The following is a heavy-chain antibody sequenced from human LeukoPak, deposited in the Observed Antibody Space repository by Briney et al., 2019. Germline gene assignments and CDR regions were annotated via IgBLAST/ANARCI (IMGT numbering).Heavy chain of an antibody. D-gene: IGHD1-26*01. Sequence: PSETLSLTCTVSGGSISSYYWSWIRQPAGKGLEWIGRINSSGSTNYNPSLKSRVSLSVDTSRNQFSLKVNSVTAADTAVYYCASMYSGTYGGIDYRGQGALVTVSS. CDR2: INSSGST. CDR1: GGSISSYY. V-gene: IGHV4-4*07. J-gene: IGHJ4*02. CDR3: ASMYSGTYGGIDY.